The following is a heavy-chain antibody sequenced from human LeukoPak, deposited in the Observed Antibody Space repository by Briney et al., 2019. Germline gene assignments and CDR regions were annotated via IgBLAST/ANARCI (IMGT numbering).Heavy chain of an antibody. CDR3: ARQWLVPPYYYYYMDV. J-gene: IGHJ6*03. Sequence: SETLSLTCTVSGGSISTYYWSWIRQSPGKGLEWLGWIFYSGTTNYNPSLAGRLTISLDTSKIQFSLHLTSVSSADTAVYYCARQWLVPPYYYYYMDVWGKGTTVTVSS. D-gene: IGHD6-19*01. V-gene: IGHV4-59*01. CDR2: IFYSGTT. CDR1: GGSISTYY.